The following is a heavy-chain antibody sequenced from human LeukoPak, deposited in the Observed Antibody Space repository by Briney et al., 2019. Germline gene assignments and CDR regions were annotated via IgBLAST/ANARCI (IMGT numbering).Heavy chain of an antibody. V-gene: IGHV4-39*01. D-gene: IGHD5-24*01. CDR1: GGSISSSSYY. Sequence: SETLSLTCTVSGGSISSSSYYWGWIRQPPGKGLEWIGSIYYSGSTYYNPSLKSRVTISVDTSKNQFSLKLSSVTAADTAVYYCARSYGSPPNYWGQGTLVTVSS. CDR3: ARSYGSPPNY. J-gene: IGHJ4*02. CDR2: IYYSGST.